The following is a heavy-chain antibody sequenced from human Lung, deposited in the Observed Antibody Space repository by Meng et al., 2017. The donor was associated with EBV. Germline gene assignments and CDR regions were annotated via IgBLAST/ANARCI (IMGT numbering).Heavy chain of an antibody. V-gene: IGHV1-2*06. CDR1: GFPFTGYY. CDR3: ARDTSNWFDP. CDR2: INPNSGGT. Sequence: QAQRVQAGSELKKPVASVKVSCKASGFPFTGYYMPWVRQAPGQGLEWMGRINPNSGGTNYAQKFQGRVTMTRDTSISTAYMELSRLRSDDTAVYYCARDTSNWFDPWGQGTLVTVSS. J-gene: IGHJ5*02.